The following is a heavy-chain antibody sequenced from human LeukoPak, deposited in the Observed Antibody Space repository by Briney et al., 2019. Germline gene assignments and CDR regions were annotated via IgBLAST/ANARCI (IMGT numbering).Heavy chain of an antibody. Sequence: ASVKVSCKVSGYTLTELSMHWVRQAPGKGLEWMGGFDPEDGETIYAQKFQGRVTMTRDTSTSTVYMELSSLRSEDTAVYYCARGAPIDYYDSSGYLNYWGQGTLVTVSS. CDR3: ARGAPIDYYDSSGYLNY. D-gene: IGHD3-22*01. V-gene: IGHV1-24*01. J-gene: IGHJ4*02. CDR1: GYTLTELS. CDR2: FDPEDGET.